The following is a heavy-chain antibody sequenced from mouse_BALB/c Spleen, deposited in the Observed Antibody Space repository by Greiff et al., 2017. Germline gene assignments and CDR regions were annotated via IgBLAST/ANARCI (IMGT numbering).Heavy chain of an antibody. D-gene: IGHD1-1*01. J-gene: IGHJ2*01. CDR2: IWSDGST. Sequence: VKLMESGPDLVAPSQSLSITCTVSGFSLTSYGVHWVRQPPGKGLEWLVVIWSDGSTTYNSALKSRLSISKDNSKSQVFLKMNSLQTDDTAMYYCARHKYYGSSYYFDYWGQGTTLTVSS. CDR3: ARHKYYGSSYYFDY. CDR1: GFSLTSYG. V-gene: IGHV2-6-2*01.